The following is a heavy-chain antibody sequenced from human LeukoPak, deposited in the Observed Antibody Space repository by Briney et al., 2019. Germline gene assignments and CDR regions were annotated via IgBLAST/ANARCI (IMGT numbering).Heavy chain of an antibody. J-gene: IGHJ4*02. Sequence: PGGSLRLSCAASRFTFSNYWMNWFRQAPGKGLEWVANINQDGSEKNYVDSVKGRFTISRDNAENSLYLQMNSLGAEDTAVYYCATDRHSSRQKRFDYWGQGTLVTVSS. CDR2: INQDGSEK. CDR1: RFTFSNYW. D-gene: IGHD6-13*01. CDR3: ATDRHSSRQKRFDY. V-gene: IGHV3-7*01.